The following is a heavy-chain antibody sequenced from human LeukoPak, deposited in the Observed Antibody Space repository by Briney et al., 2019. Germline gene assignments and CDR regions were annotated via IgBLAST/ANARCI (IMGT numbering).Heavy chain of an antibody. CDR1: GGSISSGSYY. D-gene: IGHD4-17*01. CDR3: ATDHTDYGDYCFDY. CDR2: IYTSGST. Sequence: SETLSLTCTVSGGSISSGSYYWSWIRQPAGMGLEWIGRIYTSGSTNYNPSLKSRVTISVDPSKNQFSLKLSSVTAADTAVYYCATDHTDYGDYCFDYWGQGTLVTVSS. V-gene: IGHV4-61*02. J-gene: IGHJ4*02.